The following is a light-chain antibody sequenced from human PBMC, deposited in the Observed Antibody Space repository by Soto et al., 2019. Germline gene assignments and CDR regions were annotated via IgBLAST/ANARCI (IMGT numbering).Light chain of an antibody. Sequence: EIMMTQSPATLSLSPGEKATLSCTASQHIRTDLAWYQQRPCQAPRLLIYGASSRATGIPARFSGSEVGTEFTLTCNSPESEVITVYSCHLYTALPPCTFGGGTKVEFK. CDR1: QHIRTD. CDR3: HLYTALPPCT. CDR2: GAS. V-gene: IGKV3-15*01. J-gene: IGKJ4*02.